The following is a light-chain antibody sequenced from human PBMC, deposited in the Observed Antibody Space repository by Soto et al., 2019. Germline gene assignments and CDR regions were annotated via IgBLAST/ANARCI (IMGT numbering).Light chain of an antibody. V-gene: IGLV2-14*01. CDR3: SSYTTSSPYVV. J-gene: IGLJ2*01. CDR2: DVS. CDR1: SSDVGGYNY. Sequence: QSVLTQPASVSGSPGQSITISCTGTSSDVGGYNYVSWYQQHPGKAPKLMIYDVSNRPSGVSNRFSGSKSDNTASLTISGLQAEDEADYYCSSYTTSSPYVVFGGGTKVTVL.